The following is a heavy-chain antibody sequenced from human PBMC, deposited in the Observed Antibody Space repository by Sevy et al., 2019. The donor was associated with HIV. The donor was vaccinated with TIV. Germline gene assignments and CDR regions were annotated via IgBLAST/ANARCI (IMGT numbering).Heavy chain of an antibody. D-gene: IGHD3-10*01. V-gene: IGHV4-61*02. J-gene: IGHJ5*02. CDR3: ARERVGLDVVRGVRQWFDP. Sequence: SETLSLTCTVSGASINSGNYYWSWIRQPAGKGLEWLGRVHTSGDTNSNPSLKSRATISMDTSKNQFSLKQSTVPAADTAVYYCARERVGLDVVRGVRQWFDPWGQGTLVTVSS. CDR1: GASINSGNYY. CDR2: VHTSGDT.